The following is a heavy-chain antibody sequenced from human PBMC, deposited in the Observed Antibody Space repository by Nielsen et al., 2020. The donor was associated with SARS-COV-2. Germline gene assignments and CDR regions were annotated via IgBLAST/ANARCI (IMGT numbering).Heavy chain of an antibody. CDR3: VRIDMATISVDY. D-gene: IGHD5-24*01. CDR1: GGSISTGSPY. J-gene: IGHJ4*02. Sequence: SETLSLTCIVSGGSISTGSPYWSWIRQPPGKGLEWIGYIFYRGNTNYKPSLKSRVTISVDTSKNQFSLKVNSVTAADTAVYYCVRIDMATISVDYWGRGTLVTVSS. CDR2: IFYRGNT. V-gene: IGHV4-61*01.